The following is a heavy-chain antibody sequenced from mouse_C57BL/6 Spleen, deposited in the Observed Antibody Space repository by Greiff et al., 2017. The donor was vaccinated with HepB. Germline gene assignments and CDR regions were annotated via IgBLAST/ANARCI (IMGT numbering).Heavy chain of an antibody. V-gene: IGHV1-80*01. D-gene: IGHD4-1*01. J-gene: IGHJ4*01. Sequence: QVQLKESGAELVKPGASVKISCKASGYAFSSYWMNWVKQRPGKGLEWIGQIYPGDGDTNYNGKFKGKATLTADKSSSTAYMQLSSLTSEDSAVYFCARLGRKGYAMDYWGQGTSVTVSS. CDR3: ARLGRKGYAMDY. CDR2: IYPGDGDT. CDR1: GYAFSSYW.